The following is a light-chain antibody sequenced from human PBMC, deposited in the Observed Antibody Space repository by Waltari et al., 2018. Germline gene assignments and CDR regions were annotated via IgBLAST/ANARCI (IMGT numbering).Light chain of an antibody. V-gene: IGLV2-14*01. CDR2: EVR. J-gene: IGLJ1*01. CDR1: SSDVGAYNY. Sequence: QSALTQPASVSGSPGQSITISCTGTSSDVGAYNYASWYQQHPGKAPKPMIYEVRHRPSGVSNRFSGPKAGNTASLTISGLQAEDEPDYYCSSYTTTNTLVFGTGTKVTVL. CDR3: SSYTTTNTLV.